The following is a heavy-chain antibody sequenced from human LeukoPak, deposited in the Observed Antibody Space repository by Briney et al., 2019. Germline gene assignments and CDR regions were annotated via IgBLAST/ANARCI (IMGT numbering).Heavy chain of an antibody. Sequence: PSETLSLTCTVSGGSISSYYWSWIRQPPGKGLEWIGYIYYSGSTNYNPSLKSRVTISVDTSKNQFSLKLSSVTAADTAVYYCARGDSGSYGDYYYYMDVWGKGTTVTISS. CDR3: ARGDSGSYGDYYYYMDV. CDR2: IYYSGST. V-gene: IGHV4-59*08. CDR1: GGSISSYY. D-gene: IGHD1-26*01. J-gene: IGHJ6*03.